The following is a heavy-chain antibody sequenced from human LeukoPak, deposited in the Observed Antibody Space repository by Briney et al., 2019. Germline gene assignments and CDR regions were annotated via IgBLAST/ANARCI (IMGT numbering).Heavy chain of an antibody. CDR1: GYTFTGYY. CDR3: VSGYSYGYYYYGMDV. J-gene: IGHJ6*02. D-gene: IGHD5-18*01. Sequence: ASVKVSCKASGYTFTGYYMHWVRQAPGQGLAWMGWINPNSGGTNYAQKFQGRVTMTRDTSISTAYMELSRLRSDDTAVYYCVSGYSYGYYYYGMDVWGQGTTVTVSS. V-gene: IGHV1-2*02. CDR2: INPNSGGT.